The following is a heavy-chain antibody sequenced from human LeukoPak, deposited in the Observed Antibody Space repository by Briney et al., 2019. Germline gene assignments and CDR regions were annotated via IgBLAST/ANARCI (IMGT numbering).Heavy chain of an antibody. CDR1: GYTFTSYG. CDR2: IIPIFGTA. D-gene: IGHD5-18*01. CDR3: ARGPYSYGLYYFDY. V-gene: IGHV1-69*13. Sequence: SVKVSCKASGYTFTSYGISWVRQAPGQGLEWMGGIIPIFGTANYAQKFQGRVTITADESTSTAYMELSSLRSEDTAVYYCARGPYSYGLYYFDYWGQGTLVTVSS. J-gene: IGHJ4*02.